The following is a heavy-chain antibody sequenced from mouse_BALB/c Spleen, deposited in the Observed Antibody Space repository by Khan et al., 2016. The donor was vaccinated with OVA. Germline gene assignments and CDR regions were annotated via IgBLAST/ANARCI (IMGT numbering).Heavy chain of an antibody. J-gene: IGHJ2*01. CDR2: ISGDSSTI. V-gene: IGHV5-17*02. CDR3: ATSYYYGYYFDY. CDR1: GFTFSGYG. Sequence: EVELVESGGGLVQPGGSRKLSCAASGFTFSGYGMHWVRQAPEKGLEWVAYISGDSSTIYYADTVKGRFTISRDNPKNTLFLQMTSLMSEDTAMYYCATSYYYGYYFDYWGPGTTLTVSS. D-gene: IGHD1-1*01.